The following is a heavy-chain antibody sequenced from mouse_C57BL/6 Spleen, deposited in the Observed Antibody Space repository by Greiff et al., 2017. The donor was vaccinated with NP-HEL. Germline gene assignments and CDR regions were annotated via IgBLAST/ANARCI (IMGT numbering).Heavy chain of an antibody. CDR1: GYTFTSYW. J-gene: IGHJ2*01. Sequence: VQLQQPGAELVMPGASVKLSCKASGYTFTSYWMHWVKQRPGQGLEWIGEIDPSDSYTNYNQKFKGKSTLTVDKSSSTAYMQLSSLTSEYSAVYYCARRYYGSSYLDYWGQGTTLTVSS. CDR2: IDPSDSYT. V-gene: IGHV1-69*01. CDR3: ARRYYGSSYLDY. D-gene: IGHD1-1*01.